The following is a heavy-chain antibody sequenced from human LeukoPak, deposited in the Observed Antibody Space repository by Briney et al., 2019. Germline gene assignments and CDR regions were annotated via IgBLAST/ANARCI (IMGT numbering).Heavy chain of an antibody. V-gene: IGHV4-39*01. CDR3: ARRSSGWFHYYYYYYMDV. CDR2: IYYSGST. J-gene: IGHJ6*03. D-gene: IGHD6-19*01. Sequence: SETLSLTCTVSGGSISSSSYYWGWIRQPPGKGLEWIGSIYYSGSTYYNPSLKSRVTISVDTSKNQFSLKLSSVTAADTAVYYCARRSSGWFHYYYYYYMDVWGKGTTVTISS. CDR1: GGSISSSSYY.